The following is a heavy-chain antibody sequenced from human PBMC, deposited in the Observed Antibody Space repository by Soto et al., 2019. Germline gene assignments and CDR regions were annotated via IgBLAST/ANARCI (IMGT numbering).Heavy chain of an antibody. D-gene: IGHD6-19*01. V-gene: IGHV3-23*01. Sequence: GGSLRLSCAASGFTFSSYAMSWVRQAPGKGLEWVSGTSGSGTSTYYADSVKGRFTISRDNSKNTLYLQMNSLRAEDTAVYYCAKDRKSGSGWYWDYWGQGTLVTVSS. CDR1: GFTFSSYA. CDR2: TSGSGTST. J-gene: IGHJ4*02. CDR3: AKDRKSGSGWYWDY.